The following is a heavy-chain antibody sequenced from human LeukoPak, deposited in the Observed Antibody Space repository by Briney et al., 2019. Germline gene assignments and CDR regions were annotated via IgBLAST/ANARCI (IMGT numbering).Heavy chain of an antibody. CDR3: ARFYYYDSSGYGY. V-gene: IGHV1-2*06. Sequence: GASVKVSCKASGYTFTGHYMHWVRQAPGQGLEWMGRINPNSGGTNYAQKFQGRVTMTRDTSISTAYMELSRLGSDDTAVYYCARFYYYDSSGYGYWGQGTLVTVSS. CDR1: GYTFTGHY. D-gene: IGHD3-22*01. CDR2: INPNSGGT. J-gene: IGHJ4*02.